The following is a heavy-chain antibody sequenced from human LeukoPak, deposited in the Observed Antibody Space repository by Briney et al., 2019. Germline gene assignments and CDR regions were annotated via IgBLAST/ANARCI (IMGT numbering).Heavy chain of an antibody. Sequence: GGSLRLSCAASGFTVSRNYMSWVRQAPGKGLEWVSGISGSGGSTNYADSVKGRFTISRDNSKNTLYLQMNSLRAEDTAVYYCAKESGLITLVQGYYFDYWGQGTLVTVSS. CDR2: ISGSGGST. D-gene: IGHD3-10*01. J-gene: IGHJ4*02. V-gene: IGHV3-23*01. CDR1: GFTVSRNY. CDR3: AKESGLITLVQGYYFDY.